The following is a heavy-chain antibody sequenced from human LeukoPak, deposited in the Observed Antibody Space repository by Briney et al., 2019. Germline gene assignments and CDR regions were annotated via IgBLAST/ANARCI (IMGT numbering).Heavy chain of an antibody. J-gene: IGHJ6*02. CDR1: GGSISSYY. CDR3: ARAGEGNWNYADYYYYGMDV. CDR2: IYYSGST. V-gene: IGHV4-59*08. Sequence: SETLSLTCTVSGGSISSYYWSWIRQSPGKGLEWIGYIYYSGSTNYSPSLKSRVTISVDTSKNQFSLKLSSVTAADTAVYYCARAGEGNWNYADYYYYGMDVWGQGTTVTVSS. D-gene: IGHD1-7*01.